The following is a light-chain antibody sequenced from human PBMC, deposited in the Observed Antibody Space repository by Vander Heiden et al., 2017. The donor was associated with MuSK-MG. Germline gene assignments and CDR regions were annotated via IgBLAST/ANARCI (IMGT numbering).Light chain of an antibody. CDR3: QQRYSTPPVT. CDR2: DAS. CDR1: QSISSY. Sequence: DIQMTQSPSSLSASLGDRVTITCRASQSISSYLNWYQQKPGKAPKLLIYDASSLQTGVPSRFSGSGSGTDFTLTISSLQPEDFATYYCQQRYSTPPVTFGQGTRLEIK. J-gene: IGKJ5*01. V-gene: IGKV1-39*01.